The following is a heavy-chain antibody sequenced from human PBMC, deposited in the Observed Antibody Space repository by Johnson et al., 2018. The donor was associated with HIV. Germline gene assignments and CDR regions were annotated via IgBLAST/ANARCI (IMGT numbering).Heavy chain of an antibody. CDR3: ARARMVRGVRDAFDI. V-gene: IGHV3-9*01. D-gene: IGHD3-10*01. CDR1: RFIFDDHA. J-gene: IGHJ3*02. CDR2: FNWNRGSI. Sequence: VQLVESGGGLAQPGRSLRLSCAASRFIFDDHAMYWVRQSPGKGLEWVSSFNWNRGSIGYADSVKGRFTISRDNAKNSLYLQMNSLRAEDTAVYYCARARMVRGVRDAFDIWGQGTMVTVSS.